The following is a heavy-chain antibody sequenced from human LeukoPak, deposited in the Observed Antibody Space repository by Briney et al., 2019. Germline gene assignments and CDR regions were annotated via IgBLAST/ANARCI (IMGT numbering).Heavy chain of an antibody. CDR1: GGSFRGYY. CDR3: ASGEVVAPADTDITSGMDV. D-gene: IGHD2-2*01. V-gene: IGHV4-34*01. CDR2: INHSGST. Sequence: SETLSLACAVYGGSFRGYYWSWIRQPPGQGLEWLGEINHSGSTNHNPSLKSRVTISVDTSKNQFSLKLSSVTAADTAVYYCASGEVVAPADTDITSGMDVWGQGTTVTVSS. J-gene: IGHJ6*02.